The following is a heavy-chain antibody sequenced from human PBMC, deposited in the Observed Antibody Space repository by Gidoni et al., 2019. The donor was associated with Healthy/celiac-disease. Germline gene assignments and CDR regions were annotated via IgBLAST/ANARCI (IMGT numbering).Heavy chain of an antibody. CDR3: ARHEVGGGWFNY. CDR2: IYYSGST. V-gene: IGHV4-39*01. D-gene: IGHD6-19*01. CDR1: GGSISSSRYY. Sequence: QLQLQESGPGLVKPSATLSPTCPVSGGSISSSRYYSGWIRQPPGKGLEWIGCIYYSGSTYYNPTLKSRVTISVDTSKNQFSLKLSSVTAADTAVYYCARHEVGGGWFNYWGQGTLVTVSS. J-gene: IGHJ4*02.